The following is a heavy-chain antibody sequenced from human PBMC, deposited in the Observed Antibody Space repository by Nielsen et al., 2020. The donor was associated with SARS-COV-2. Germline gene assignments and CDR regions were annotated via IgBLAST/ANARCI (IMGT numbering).Heavy chain of an antibody. V-gene: IGHV1-18*01. CDR1: GYSFTSYG. D-gene: IGHD3-3*01. CDR2: ISAYNGNT. Sequence: GESLKISCKGSGYSFTSYGISWVRQAPGQGLEWMGWISAYNGNTNYAQKLQGRVTMTTDTSTSTAYMELRSLRSDDTAVYYCARRYYDFWSGYLDGFYGMDVWGQGTTVTVSS. CDR3: ARRYYDFWSGYLDGFYGMDV. J-gene: IGHJ6*02.